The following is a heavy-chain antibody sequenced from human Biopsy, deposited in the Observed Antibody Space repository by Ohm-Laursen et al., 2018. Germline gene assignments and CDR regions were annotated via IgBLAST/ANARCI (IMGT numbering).Heavy chain of an antibody. D-gene: IGHD3-22*01. CDR3: VRGVDYYDPYHYYALDV. CDR1: GESFNGYY. J-gene: IGHJ6*02. CDR2: INHSGRT. Sequence: GTLSLTCAVYGESFNGYYWSWIRQTPGKGLEWIGEINHSGRTNCNPSLKSRVTISVDTSKNQFSLKVRSVTAADTAVYYCVRGVDYYDPYHYYALDVWGQGTTFTVSS. V-gene: IGHV4-34*01.